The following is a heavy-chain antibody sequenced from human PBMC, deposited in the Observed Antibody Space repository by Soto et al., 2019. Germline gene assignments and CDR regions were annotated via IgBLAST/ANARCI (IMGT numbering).Heavy chain of an antibody. CDR1: GGSISSYY. D-gene: IGHD4-17*01. Sequence: QVQLQESGPGLVKPSETLSLTCTVSGGSISSYYWSWIRQPPGKGLEWIGYIYYSGSTNYNPSLKSRVTISVDTSKNQFSLKLSSVTAADTAVYYCARENPMTTVTMDVWGKGTTVTVSS. CDR3: ARENPMTTVTMDV. V-gene: IGHV4-59*01. CDR2: IYYSGST. J-gene: IGHJ6*04.